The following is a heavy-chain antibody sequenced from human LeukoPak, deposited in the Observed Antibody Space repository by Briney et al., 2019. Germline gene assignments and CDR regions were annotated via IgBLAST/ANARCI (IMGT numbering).Heavy chain of an antibody. J-gene: IGHJ5*02. CDR1: GGSFSGYY. V-gene: IGHV4-34*01. D-gene: IGHD3-10*01. Sequence: SETLSLTCAVYGGSFSGYYWSWIRQPPGKGLEWIGEINHSGSTNYTPSLKSRVTISVDTSKNQFSLKLSSVTAADTAVYYCASTYYGSGSYYGRFDPWGQGTLVTVSS. CDR2: INHSGST. CDR3: ASTYYGSGSYYGRFDP.